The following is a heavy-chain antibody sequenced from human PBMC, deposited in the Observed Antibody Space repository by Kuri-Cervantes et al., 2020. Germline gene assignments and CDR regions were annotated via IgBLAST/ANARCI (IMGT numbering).Heavy chain of an antibody. D-gene: IGHD1-26*01. CDR1: GFTFNRYA. Sequence: GESLKISCAASGFTFNRYAMTWVRQAPGKGLELVSSISSSGNNIDYADSVKGRFTISRDNAKYSLYLQMNRLRAEDTAVYYCARDSLGDDDWYFDLWGRGTLVTVSS. V-gene: IGHV3-21*03. J-gene: IGHJ2*01. CDR2: ISSSGNNI. CDR3: ARDSLGDDDWYFDL.